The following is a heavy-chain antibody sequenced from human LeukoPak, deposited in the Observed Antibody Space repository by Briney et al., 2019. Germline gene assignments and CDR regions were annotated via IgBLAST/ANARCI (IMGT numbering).Heavy chain of an antibody. CDR3: AREGDCSSTSCLDY. D-gene: IGHD2-2*01. CDR2: ISYDGSNK. CDR1: GFTFSSYA. V-gene: IGHV3-30-3*01. J-gene: IGHJ4*02. Sequence: GRSLRLSCAASGFTFSSYAMHWVRQAPGKGLEWVAVISYDGSNKYYADSVKGRFTISRDNSKNTLYLQMNSLGAEDTAVYYCAREGDCSSTSCLDYWGQGTLVTVSS.